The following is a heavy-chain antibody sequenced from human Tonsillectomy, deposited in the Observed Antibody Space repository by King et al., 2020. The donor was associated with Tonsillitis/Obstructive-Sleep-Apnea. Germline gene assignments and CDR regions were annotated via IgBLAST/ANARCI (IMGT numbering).Heavy chain of an antibody. D-gene: IGHD3-9*01. Sequence: VQLQQWGAGLLKPSETLSLTCAVYGESFSGYYWSWIRQSPGKGLEWIGEINHSGSTNYNPSLKSRVTMSIDTSKNQFSLKLSSVTAADTAVYYCAAGYYFDYWGQGTLVTVSS. J-gene: IGHJ4*02. CDR1: GESFSGYY. CDR3: AAGYYFDY. CDR2: INHSGST. V-gene: IGHV4-34*01.